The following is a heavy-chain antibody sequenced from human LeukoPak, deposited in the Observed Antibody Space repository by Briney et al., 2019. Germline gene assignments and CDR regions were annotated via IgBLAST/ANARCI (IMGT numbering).Heavy chain of an antibody. V-gene: IGHV4-59*01. Sequence: PSETLSLTCTVSGGSINSYYWSWIRQPPGKGLEWIGHIYYSGSTSFNPSLKSRVIISADMSKNQFSLKLSSVTAADTAVYYCARHRGQADLDFWGQGTLVIVSS. J-gene: IGHJ4*02. D-gene: IGHD3-10*01. CDR3: ARHRGQADLDF. CDR1: GGSINSYY. CDR2: IYYSGST.